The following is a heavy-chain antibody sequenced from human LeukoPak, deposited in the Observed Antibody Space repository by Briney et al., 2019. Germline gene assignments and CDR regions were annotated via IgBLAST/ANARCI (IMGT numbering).Heavy chain of an antibody. CDR2: RYVGGRD. Sequence: PSETLSLTCTVSGGSISGYYWSWIRQPPGKGLEWIGCRYVGGRDLYNPSLKSRVTISVDASEKQISLSLRSVTAADTAMYYCANTTRVAPDGRAEYFQHWGQGTLAIVSS. V-gene: IGHV4-59*03. CDR3: ANTTRVAPDGRAEYFQH. CDR1: GGSISGYY. D-gene: IGHD5-12*01. J-gene: IGHJ1*01.